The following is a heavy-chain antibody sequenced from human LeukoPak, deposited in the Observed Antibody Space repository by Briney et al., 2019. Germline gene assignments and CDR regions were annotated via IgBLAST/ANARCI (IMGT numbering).Heavy chain of an antibody. CDR2: FDPEDGER. CDR1: GYTLTELS. D-gene: IGHD1-14*01. Sequence: ASVKVSCKVSGYTLTELSMHWVRQAPGKGLEWMGGFDPEDGERIYAQKFQGRVTMTEDTSTDTAYMELSSLRSEDTAIYYCVRVPPGTTIYAYWGQGTLVTVSS. V-gene: IGHV1-24*01. J-gene: IGHJ4*02. CDR3: VRVPPGTTIYAY.